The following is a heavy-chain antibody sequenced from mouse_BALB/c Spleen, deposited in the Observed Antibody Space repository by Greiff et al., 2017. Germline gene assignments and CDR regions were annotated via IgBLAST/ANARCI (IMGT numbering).Heavy chain of an antibody. CDR1: GFTFSSFG. Sequence: EVKLVESGGGLVQPGGSRKLSCAASGFTFSSFGMHWVRQAPEKGLEWVAYISSGSSTIYYADTVKGRFTISRDNPKNTLFLQMTSLRSEDTAMYYCARDGSSYGAMDYWGQGTSVTVSS. J-gene: IGHJ4*01. CDR2: ISSGSSTI. V-gene: IGHV5-17*02. CDR3: ARDGSSYGAMDY. D-gene: IGHD1-1*01.